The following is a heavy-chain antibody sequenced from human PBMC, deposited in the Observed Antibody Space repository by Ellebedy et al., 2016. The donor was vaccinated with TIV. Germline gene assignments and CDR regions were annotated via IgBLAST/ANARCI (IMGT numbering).Heavy chain of an antibody. CDR2: IYPGDSDT. Sequence: PGGSLRLSCKGSGYSFSSQWIGWVRQQPGKGLEWMGVIYPGDSDTRYSPSFQGQVTISADKSITTAYLQWSGLKASDTAMYYCARPLWNSGYDGDGGHFDSWGQGTLVTVSS. CDR3: ARPLWNSGYDGDGGHFDS. D-gene: IGHD5-12*01. J-gene: IGHJ4*02. V-gene: IGHV5-51*01. CDR1: GYSFSSQW.